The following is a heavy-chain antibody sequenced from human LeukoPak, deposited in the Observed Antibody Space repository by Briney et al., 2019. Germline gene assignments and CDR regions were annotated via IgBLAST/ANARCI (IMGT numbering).Heavy chain of an antibody. Sequence: ASVKVSCKASGYTFTGYYMHWVRQAPGQGLEWMGIINPSDGSTRYAQKFQGRVTMTRDTSTSTVYMEVSSLRSEDTAVYYCARDSAGAGQIDYWGQGTLVTVSS. CDR2: INPSDGST. V-gene: IGHV1-46*01. D-gene: IGHD6-19*01. J-gene: IGHJ4*02. CDR3: ARDSAGAGQIDY. CDR1: GYTFTGYY.